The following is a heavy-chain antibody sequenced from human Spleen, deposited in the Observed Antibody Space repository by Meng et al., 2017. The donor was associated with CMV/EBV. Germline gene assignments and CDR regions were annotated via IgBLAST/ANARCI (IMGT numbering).Heavy chain of an antibody. Sequence: LICAVYGGSFSDHFWNWIRQPPGKGLEWIGEINHSGSTNYNPSLKSRVTISVDTSKNQFSLKLTSVTAADTAVYYCARGGSDGYYFDYWGQGTLVTVSS. V-gene: IGHV4-34*01. CDR2: INHSGST. D-gene: IGHD5-24*01. CDR1: GGSFSDHF. J-gene: IGHJ4*02. CDR3: ARGGSDGYYFDY.